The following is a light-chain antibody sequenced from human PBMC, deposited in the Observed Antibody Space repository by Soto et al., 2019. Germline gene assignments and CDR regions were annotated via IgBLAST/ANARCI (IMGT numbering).Light chain of an antibody. CDR2: WSS. J-gene: IGKJ2*01. CDR1: QIVFYSSMNENY. V-gene: IGKV4-1*01. Sequence: DIVMTQAPDSLAVSLGERATINCKSSQIVFYSSMNENYVAWYQQKPGQPPKLLIYWSSTRESGVPDRFSGSGSGTEFTITIRSLQTEDVAVYYCQQYYATPHTFGQGTKLELK. CDR3: QQYYATPHT.